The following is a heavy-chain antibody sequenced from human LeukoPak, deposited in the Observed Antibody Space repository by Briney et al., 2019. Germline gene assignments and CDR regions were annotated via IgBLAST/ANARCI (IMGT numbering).Heavy chain of an antibody. CDR1: GFTFSNYW. J-gene: IGHJ4*02. D-gene: IGHD3-10*01. Sequence: GSLRLSCAASGFTFSNYWMSWVRQTPGKGLDWVANIKHDGRDKYYLDSVKGRFTLSRDNAKNSLYLQMNSLRAEDTAVYYCARGGVRGILLPVDYWGQGTLVTVSS. CDR2: IKHDGRDK. CDR3: ARGGVRGILLPVDY. V-gene: IGHV3-7*01.